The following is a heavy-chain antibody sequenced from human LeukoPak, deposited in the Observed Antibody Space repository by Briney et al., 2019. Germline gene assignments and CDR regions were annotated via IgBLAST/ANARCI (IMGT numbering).Heavy chain of an antibody. CDR1: GFSFSNE. V-gene: IGHV3-7*01. J-gene: IGHJ3*02. D-gene: IGHD2-15*01. CDR2: IKQDGSEK. CDR3: ARHRSGGSQDDAFDI. Sequence: GGSLRLSCAASGFSFSNEMNWVRQAPGKGLEWVADIKQDGSEKYYVHSVKGRFTISRQNAKNSLFLQMNSLRAEDTAVYYCARHRSGGSQDDAFDIWGQGTMVTVSS.